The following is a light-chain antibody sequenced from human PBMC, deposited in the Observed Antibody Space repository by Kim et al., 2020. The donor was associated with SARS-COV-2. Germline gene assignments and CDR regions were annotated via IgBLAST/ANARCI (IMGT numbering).Light chain of an antibody. Sequence: SYELTQPPSVSVAPGKTARITCGGYNIGSETVHWYQQKPGQAPVLVIYYDNDRPSGIPERFSGSNSGTTATLTISRVEAGDEADYYCQVWDSGSDHPVLGRGTKLTVL. CDR2: YDN. CDR1: NIGSET. V-gene: IGLV3-21*04. CDR3: QVWDSGSDHPV. J-gene: IGLJ2*01.